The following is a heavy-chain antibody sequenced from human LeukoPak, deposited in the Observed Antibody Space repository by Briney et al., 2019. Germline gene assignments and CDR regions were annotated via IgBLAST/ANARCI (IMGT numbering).Heavy chain of an antibody. Sequence: ASLRVSCKASGYTFTGYYMHWVRQAPGQGLEWMGWINPNSGGTNYAQKFQGRVTMTRDTSISTAYMELSRLIFDDTAVYYCARGDSGYDHFYHMDVWGKGTTVTISS. D-gene: IGHD5-12*01. CDR2: INPNSGGT. CDR1: GYTFTGYY. J-gene: IGHJ6*03. V-gene: IGHV1-2*02. CDR3: ARGDSGYDHFYHMDV.